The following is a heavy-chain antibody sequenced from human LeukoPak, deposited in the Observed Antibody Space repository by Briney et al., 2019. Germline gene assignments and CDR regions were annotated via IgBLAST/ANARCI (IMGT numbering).Heavy chain of an antibody. CDR1: GFIFSDYE. V-gene: IGHV3-74*01. Sequence: GGSLRLSCAASGFIFSDYEMYWVRQAPGKGLVWVSRIISDGSTTNYADSVKDRFTISRDNAKNTVYLQMNSLRAEDTAEYYCARGNYGFDYWGQGTLVTVSS. CDR3: ARGNYGFDY. CDR2: IISDGSTT. D-gene: IGHD3-10*01. J-gene: IGHJ4*02.